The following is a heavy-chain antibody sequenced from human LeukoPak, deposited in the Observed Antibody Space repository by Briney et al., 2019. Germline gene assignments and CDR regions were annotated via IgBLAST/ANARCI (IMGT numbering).Heavy chain of an antibody. CDR3: AREYYDTSGSKYAFDI. J-gene: IGHJ3*02. CDR1: GYTFIDYY. V-gene: IGHV1-2*02. D-gene: IGHD3-22*01. CDR2: IDPDSGGT. Sequence: ASVRVSCKSSGYTFIDYYIHWVRQAPGQGLEWMGCIDPDSGGTKFAQQSQGRVTLTRDTSIRTAYMELSRLTSDDTAIYYCAREYYDTSGSKYAFDIWGQVTMVTVSS.